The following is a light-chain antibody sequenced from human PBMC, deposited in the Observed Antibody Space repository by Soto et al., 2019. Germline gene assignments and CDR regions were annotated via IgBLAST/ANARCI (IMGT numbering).Light chain of an antibody. CDR3: SSYTSRSTYV. J-gene: IGLJ1*01. V-gene: IGLV2-14*03. CDR2: EVS. CDR1: SSDVGRYNF. Sequence: QSALTQPRSVSGSPGQSVTISCTGTSSDVGRYNFVSWYQQHPDKAPKLMIYEVSNRPSGVSNRFSASKSGNTASLTISGLQAEDEADYYCSSYTSRSTYVFGSGTKLTVL.